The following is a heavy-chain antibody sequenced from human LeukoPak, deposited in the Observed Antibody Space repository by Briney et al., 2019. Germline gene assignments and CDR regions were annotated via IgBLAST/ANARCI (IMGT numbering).Heavy chain of an antibody. D-gene: IGHD1-26*01. V-gene: IGHV4-38-2*02. CDR1: GYSISSGYY. CDR3: ARAYSGSPLDAFDI. CDR2: IYHSGST. Sequence: SETLSLTCTVSGYSISSGYYWGWIRQPPGKGLEWIGSIYHSGSTYYNPSLKSRVTISVDTSKNQFSLKLSSVTAADTAVYYCARAYSGSPLDAFDIWGQGTMVTVSS. J-gene: IGHJ3*02.